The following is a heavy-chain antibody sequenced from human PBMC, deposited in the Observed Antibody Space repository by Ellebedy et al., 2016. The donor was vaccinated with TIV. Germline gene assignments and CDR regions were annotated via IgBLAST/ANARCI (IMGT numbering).Heavy chain of an antibody. J-gene: IGHJ5*02. CDR1: GFNFRSYW. CDR2: IRQEGDEI. CDR3: ARRASYGDYAVQVNPWFDP. D-gene: IGHD4-17*01. Sequence: PGGSLRLSCTASGFNFRSYWMTWVRQAPGKGLEWVAKIRQEGDEIYYVESVKGRFTISRDNAKNSLFTQMNSLRVEDTAVYYCARRASYGDYAVQVNPWFDPWGQGTLVTVSS. V-gene: IGHV3-7*01.